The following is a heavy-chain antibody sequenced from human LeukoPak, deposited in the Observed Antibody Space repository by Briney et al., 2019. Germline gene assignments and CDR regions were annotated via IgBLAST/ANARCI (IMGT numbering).Heavy chain of an antibody. V-gene: IGHV3-30*18. CDR3: AKGYSSVLY. D-gene: IGHD6-19*01. J-gene: IGHJ4*02. CDR1: GFTFSNYW. Sequence: GGSLRLSCAASGFTFSNYWMSWVRQAPGKGLEWVAVISYDGSNKYYADSVKGRFTISRDNSKNTLYLQMDSLRAEDTAVYFCAKGYSSVLYWGQGTLVTVSS. CDR2: ISYDGSNK.